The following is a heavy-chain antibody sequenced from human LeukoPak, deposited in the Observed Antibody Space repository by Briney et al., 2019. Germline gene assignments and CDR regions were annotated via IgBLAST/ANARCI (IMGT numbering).Heavy chain of an antibody. CDR1: GFTFSNYA. Sequence: GASLRLSCAASGFTFSNYAMSWVRQAPGKGLEWVSAIVGSGGSTYYADSVKGRFSISRDNSKNTLFLQMNSLRVGDTALYYCSKWGDYDALTGYYDSDFWGQGTLVTVSS. CDR3: SKWGDYDALTGYYDSDF. V-gene: IGHV3-23*01. CDR2: IVGSGGST. D-gene: IGHD3-9*01. J-gene: IGHJ4*02.